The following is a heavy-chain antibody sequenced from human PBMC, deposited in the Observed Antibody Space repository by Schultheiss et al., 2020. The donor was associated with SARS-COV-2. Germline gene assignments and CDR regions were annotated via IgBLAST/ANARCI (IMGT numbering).Heavy chain of an antibody. CDR3: ARAPRYQLLFGNLHYYYMDV. J-gene: IGHJ6*03. D-gene: IGHD2-2*01. CDR1: GFTFSSYW. V-gene: IGHV3-7*01. CDR2: IKQDGSEK. Sequence: GGSLRLSCAASGFTFSSYWMSWVRQAPGKGLEWVANIKQDGSEKYYVDSVKGRFTISRDNAKNSLYLQMNSLRAEDTAVYYCARAPRYQLLFGNLHYYYMDVWGKGTTVTVSS.